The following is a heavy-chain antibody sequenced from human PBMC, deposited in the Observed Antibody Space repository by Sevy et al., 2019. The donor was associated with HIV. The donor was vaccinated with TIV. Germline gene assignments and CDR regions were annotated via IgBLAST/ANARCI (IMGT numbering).Heavy chain of an antibody. CDR3: ASKGGYNHGPFDY. CDR2: IHYTGGT. CDR1: GGSISNSDSY. D-gene: IGHD5-18*01. J-gene: IGHJ4*02. Sequence: SESLSLTCTVSGGSISNSDSYCSWIRQPPGKGLEWIGYIHYTGGTYYNPFLKSRVAMSVDTSEKQFSLKLSSMTEADTAVYYCASKGGYNHGPFDYWGQGTLVTVSS. V-gene: IGHV4-30-4*01.